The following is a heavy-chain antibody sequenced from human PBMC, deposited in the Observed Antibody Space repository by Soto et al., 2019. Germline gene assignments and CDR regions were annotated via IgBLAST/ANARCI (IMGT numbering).Heavy chain of an antibody. V-gene: IGHV4-30-2*01. CDR3: ARAPFDTTVTTYGMDV. Sequence: SETLSLTCAVSGGSISSGGYSWSWIRQPPGKGLEWIGYIYHSGSTYYNTSLKSRVTISVDRSKNQFSLKLSSVTAADMSLFFCARAPFDTTVTTYGMDVWGQGTTVTVSS. D-gene: IGHD4-17*01. CDR1: GGSISSGGYS. J-gene: IGHJ6*02. CDR2: IYHSGST.